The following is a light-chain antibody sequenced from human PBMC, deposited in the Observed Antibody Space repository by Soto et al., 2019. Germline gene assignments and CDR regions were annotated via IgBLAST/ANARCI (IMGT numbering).Light chain of an antibody. J-gene: IGKJ1*01. V-gene: IGKV1-5*01. CDR1: QSVRNW. CDR3: QQYDGYSPQT. Sequence: DIQMTQSPSTLFASVGDRVTITCRASQSVRNWLAWYQQKPGRAPQLLIYDSSTLEPGVPSRFRGSGYGTEFTLTINGLQPDDFATYYCQQYDGYSPQTFGQGTKVDIK. CDR2: DSS.